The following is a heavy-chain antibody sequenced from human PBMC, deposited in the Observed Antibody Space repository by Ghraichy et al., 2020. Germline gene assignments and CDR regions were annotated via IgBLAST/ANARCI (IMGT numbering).Heavy chain of an antibody. Sequence: SETLSLTCAVYGGSLSGYYRSWTRQPPGKGLEWIGEINHSGSTNYNPSLKSRITISVDTSKNQFSLKLSSVTAADTAVYYCARRRNPYYYDSRIGWFDPWGQGTLVTVSS. J-gene: IGHJ5*02. D-gene: IGHD3-22*01. CDR3: ARRRNPYYYDSRIGWFDP. CDR1: GGSLSGYY. CDR2: INHSGST. V-gene: IGHV4-34*01.